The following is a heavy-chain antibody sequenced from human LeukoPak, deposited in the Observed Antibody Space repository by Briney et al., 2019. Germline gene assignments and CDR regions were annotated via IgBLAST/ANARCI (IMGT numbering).Heavy chain of an antibody. CDR1: GFTFSKYS. CDR3: ARVSGELFGYFDY. Sequence: AGGSLRLSCAASGFTFSKYSINWVRQAPGKGLEWVSYISSSGSTIYYADSVKGRFTISRDNSKNTLYLQMNSLRAEDTAVYYCARVSGELFGYFDYWGQGTLVTVSS. CDR2: ISSSGSTI. D-gene: IGHD3-10*01. V-gene: IGHV3-48*01. J-gene: IGHJ4*02.